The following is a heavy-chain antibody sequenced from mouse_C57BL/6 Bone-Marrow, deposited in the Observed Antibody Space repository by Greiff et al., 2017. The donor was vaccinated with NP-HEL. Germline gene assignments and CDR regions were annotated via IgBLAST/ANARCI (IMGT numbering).Heavy chain of an antibody. CDR1: GYTFTSYW. V-gene: IGHV1-64*01. Sequence: VQLQQPGAELVKPGASVKLSCKASGYTFTSYWMHWVKQRPGQGLEWIGMIHPNSGSTNYNEKFKSKATLTVDKSSSTAYMQLSSLTSEDSAVYYCARKYTTVVAPYFDYWGQGTTLTVSS. D-gene: IGHD1-1*01. CDR3: ARKYTTVVAPYFDY. J-gene: IGHJ2*01. CDR2: IHPNSGST.